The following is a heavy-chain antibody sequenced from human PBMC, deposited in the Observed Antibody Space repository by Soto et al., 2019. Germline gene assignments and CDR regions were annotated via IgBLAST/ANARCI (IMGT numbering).Heavy chain of an antibody. CDR2: ISAYNGNT. J-gene: IGHJ5*02. D-gene: IGHD2-2*01. V-gene: IGHV1-18*01. CDR1: GFTFSSYG. Sequence: GAPVKVSCKASGFTFSSYGISWVGQAPGQGVESMGWISAYNGNTNYAQKLQGRVTMTTDTSTSTAYMELRSLRSDDTAVYYCARESDIVVVPAAMWLSPFDPWGQGTLVTVSS. CDR3: ARESDIVVVPAAMWLSPFDP.